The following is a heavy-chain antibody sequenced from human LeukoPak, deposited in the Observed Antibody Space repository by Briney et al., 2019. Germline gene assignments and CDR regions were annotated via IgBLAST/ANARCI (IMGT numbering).Heavy chain of an antibody. Sequence: PGGSLRLSCAASGFTFSRSPMHWVRQAPGKGLEWVALISTDGTIRYADSVKGRSSISRDDSKNTLYLQMNSLRGEDTAVYYCAKDGHGTLDYWGQGTLVTVSS. CDR1: GFTFSRSP. CDR3: AKDGHGTLDY. V-gene: IGHV3-30-3*01. CDR2: ISTDGTIR. J-gene: IGHJ4*02.